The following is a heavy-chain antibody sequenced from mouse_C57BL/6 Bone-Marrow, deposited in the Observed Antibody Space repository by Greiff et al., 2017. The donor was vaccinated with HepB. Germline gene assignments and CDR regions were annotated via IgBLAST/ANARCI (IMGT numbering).Heavy chain of an antibody. CDR3: ARDGYDGFDY. D-gene: IGHD2-2*01. CDR1: GYTFTDYY. CDR2: INPYNGGT. Sequence: VQLQQSGPVLVKPGASVKMSCKASGYTFTDYYMNWVKQSHGKSLEWIGVINPYNGGTSYNQKFKGKAILTVDKSSSTAYMELNSLTSEDSAVYYCARDGYDGFDYWGQGTTLTVSS. J-gene: IGHJ2*01. V-gene: IGHV1-19*01.